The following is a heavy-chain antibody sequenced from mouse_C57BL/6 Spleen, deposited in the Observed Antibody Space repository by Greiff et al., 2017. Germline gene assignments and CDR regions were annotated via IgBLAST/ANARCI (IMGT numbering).Heavy chain of an antibody. CDR2: IYPGNSDT. V-gene: IGHV1-5*01. CDR3: TRRRIYGSSYGGDYFDY. J-gene: IGHJ2*01. Sequence: VHVKQSGTVLARPGASVKMSCKTSGYTFTSYWMHWVKQRPGQGLEWIGAIYPGNSDTSYNQKFKGKAKLTAVTSASTAYMELSSLTNEDSAVYYCTRRRIYGSSYGGDYFDYWGQGTTLTVSS. D-gene: IGHD1-1*01. CDR1: GYTFTSYW.